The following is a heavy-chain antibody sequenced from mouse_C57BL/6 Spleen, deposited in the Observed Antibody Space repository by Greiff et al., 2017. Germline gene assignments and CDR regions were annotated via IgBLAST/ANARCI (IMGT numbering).Heavy chain of an antibody. D-gene: IGHD2-4*01. V-gene: IGHV1-15*01. Sequence: QVQLQQSGAELVRPGASVTLSCKASGYTFTDYEMHWVKQTPVHGLEWIGAIDPETGGTAYNQKFKGKAILTADKSSSTAYMELRSLTSEDSAVYYCTGGENYDGAWFAYWGQGTLVTVSA. CDR1: GYTFTDYE. CDR3: TGGENYDGAWFAY. J-gene: IGHJ3*01. CDR2: IDPETGGT.